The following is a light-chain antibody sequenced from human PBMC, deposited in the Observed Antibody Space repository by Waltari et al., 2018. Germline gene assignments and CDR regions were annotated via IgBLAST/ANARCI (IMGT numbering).Light chain of an antibody. J-gene: IGKJ1*01. V-gene: IGKV3-11*01. Sequence: EIVLTQSPGTLSLSPGERATLSCRASQNLNSYLAWYQQKPGQAPRLLIYHAVNRATGSPARFSGSGSGTDFTLTISSLEPEDSATYYCLQRSRWPTFGQGTKVEIK. CDR2: HAV. CDR3: LQRSRWPT. CDR1: QNLNSY.